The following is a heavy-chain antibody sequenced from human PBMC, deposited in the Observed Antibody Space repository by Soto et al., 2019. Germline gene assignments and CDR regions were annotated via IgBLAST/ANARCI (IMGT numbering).Heavy chain of an antibody. D-gene: IGHD3-9*01. CDR1: GGTFSSYA. Sequence: QVQLVQSGAEVKKPGSSVKVSCTASGGTFSSYAISWVRQAPGQGLEWMGGIIPIFGTANYAQKFQGRVTITADKSTSTAYMELSSLRSEDTAVYYCARGSYDILTGYYYYYGMDVWGQGTTVTVSS. J-gene: IGHJ6*02. V-gene: IGHV1-69*06. CDR2: IIPIFGTA. CDR3: ARGSYDILTGYYYYYGMDV.